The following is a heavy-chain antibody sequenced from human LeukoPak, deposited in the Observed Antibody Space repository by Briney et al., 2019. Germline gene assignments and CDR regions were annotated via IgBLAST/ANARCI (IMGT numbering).Heavy chain of an antibody. J-gene: IGHJ4*02. CDR2: ISYDGSHE. CDR1: GFSFSNAW. Sequence: AGGSLRLSCAASGFSFSNAWMSWVRQAPGKGLEWVALISYDGSHEYYPASVKGRFTISRDNSKNTLSLQMNSLRPEDTAVYYCAKSQLIGSYHPPGYWGQGTLVTVSS. D-gene: IGHD1-26*01. CDR3: AKSQLIGSYHPPGY. V-gene: IGHV3-30*18.